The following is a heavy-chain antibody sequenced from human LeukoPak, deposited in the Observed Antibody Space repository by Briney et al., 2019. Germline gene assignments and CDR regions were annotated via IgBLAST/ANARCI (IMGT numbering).Heavy chain of an antibody. CDR1: GFTFSSYG. CDR2: IWYDGSNK. V-gene: IGHV3-33*01. Sequence: GGSLRLSCAASGFTFSSYGMHWGRQAPGKGLEWVAVIWYDGSNKYYADSVKGRFTISRDNSKNTLYLQMNSLRAEDTAVYYCARNQDYGVYNSVGAFDIWGQGTMVTVSS. J-gene: IGHJ3*02. D-gene: IGHD4-17*01. CDR3: ARNQDYGVYNSVGAFDI.